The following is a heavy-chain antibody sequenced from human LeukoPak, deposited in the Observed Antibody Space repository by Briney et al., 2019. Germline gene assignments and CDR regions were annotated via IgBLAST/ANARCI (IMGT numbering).Heavy chain of an antibody. J-gene: IGHJ6*02. Sequence: ASVKVSCKASGYTFTGYYMHWVRQAPGQGLEWMGWINPNSGGTNYAQKFQGRVTMTRDTSISTAYMELSRLRSDDTAVYYCARVVVTTTHMPYYGMGVWGQGTTVTVSS. V-gene: IGHV1-2*02. D-gene: IGHD2-21*02. CDR2: INPNSGGT. CDR3: ARVVVTTTHMPYYGMGV. CDR1: GYTFTGYY.